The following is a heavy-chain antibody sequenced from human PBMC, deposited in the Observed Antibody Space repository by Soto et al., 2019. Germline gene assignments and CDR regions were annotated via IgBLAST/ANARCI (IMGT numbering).Heavy chain of an antibody. CDR2: INQDGSDE. Sequence: EVHPVESGGGLVQPGGSLRLSCAVSGLTLSRYWMSWVRQAPGKGLEWVANINQDGSDENYLDSVKGRFTVSRDNAKNSLYLQMNGLRVEDTAVYFCARGHYGMEDWGQGTTVTVSS. CDR3: ARGHYGMED. J-gene: IGHJ6*02. V-gene: IGHV3-7*05. CDR1: GLTLSRYW.